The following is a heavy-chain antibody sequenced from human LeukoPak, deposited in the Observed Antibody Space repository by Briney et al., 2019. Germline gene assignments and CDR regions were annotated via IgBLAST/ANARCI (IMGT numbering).Heavy chain of an antibody. CDR1: GYTFTSYD. D-gene: IGHD1-26*01. CDR2: MYPKSGNT. J-gene: IGHJ4*02. V-gene: IGHV1-8*01. CDR3: ASLVGATRGYYFKY. Sequence: ASVKVSCKASGYTFTSYDINWVRQATGQGLEWMGWMYPKSGNTGYAQKFQGRVTMTRNTSTSTVYMELSSLRSEDTAVYYCASLVGATRGYYFKYWGLGTLVTVSS.